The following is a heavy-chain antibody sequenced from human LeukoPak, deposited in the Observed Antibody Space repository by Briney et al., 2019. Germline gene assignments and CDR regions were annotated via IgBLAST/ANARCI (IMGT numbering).Heavy chain of an antibody. V-gene: IGHV3-30*04. J-gene: IGHJ4*02. CDR2: ISYDGSNK. CDR3: ATNYRGYSSSWFDY. D-gene: IGHD6-13*01. CDR1: GFTFSSYA. Sequence: PGRSLRLSCAASGFTFSSYAMHWVRQAPGKGLEWVAVISYDGSNKYYADSVKGRFTISRDNSKNTLYLQMNSLRAEDTAVYYCATNYRGYSSSWFDYWGQGTLVTVSS.